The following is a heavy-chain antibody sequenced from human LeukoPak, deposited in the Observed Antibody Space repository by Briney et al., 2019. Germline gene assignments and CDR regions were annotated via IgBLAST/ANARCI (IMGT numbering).Heavy chain of an antibody. Sequence: GGSLRLSCAASGFTFSSHWMHWVRQAPGEGRVWVSFINNDGRVTRYTDSVRGRFTISRDNAKNTVYLQMNSLRAEDTAMYYCARGGQGAVDYWGPGTLVTVS. CDR1: GFTFSSHW. D-gene: IGHD3-16*01. V-gene: IGHV3-74*01. CDR3: ARGGQGAVDY. J-gene: IGHJ4*02. CDR2: INNDGRVT.